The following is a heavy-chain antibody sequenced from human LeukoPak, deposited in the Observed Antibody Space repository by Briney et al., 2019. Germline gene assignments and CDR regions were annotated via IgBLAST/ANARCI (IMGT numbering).Heavy chain of an antibody. CDR3: ARGRGYSYGYYFDY. J-gene: IGHJ4*02. CDR2: IYYSGST. Sequence: SETLSLTCTVSGGSISSYYWSWIRQPPGKGLEWIGYIYYSGSTNYNPSLKSRVTISVDTSKNQFSLKLSSVTAADTAVYYCARGRGYSYGYYFDYWSQGTLVTVSS. D-gene: IGHD5-18*01. V-gene: IGHV4-59*01. CDR1: GGSISSYY.